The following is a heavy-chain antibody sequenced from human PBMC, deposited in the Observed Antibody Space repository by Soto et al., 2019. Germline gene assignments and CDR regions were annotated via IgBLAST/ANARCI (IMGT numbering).Heavy chain of an antibody. D-gene: IGHD3-10*01. Sequence: QLQLQESGSGLVKPSQTLSLTCAVSGGSISSGGYSWSWIRQPPGKGLEWIGYIYHSGSTYYNPSRKSRVTISVDRSKNQFSLKLSSVTAADTAVYYCARAQLRGVIDYWGQGTLVTVSS. CDR3: ARAQLRGVIDY. V-gene: IGHV4-30-2*01. CDR2: IYHSGST. CDR1: GGSISSGGYS. J-gene: IGHJ4*02.